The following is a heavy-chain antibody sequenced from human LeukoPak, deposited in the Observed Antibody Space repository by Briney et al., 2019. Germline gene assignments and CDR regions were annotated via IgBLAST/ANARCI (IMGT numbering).Heavy chain of an antibody. CDR2: INHSGST. Sequence: SETLSLTCAVYGGSFSGYYWSWIRQPPGEGLEWIGEINHSGSTNYNPSLKSRVTISVDTSKNQFSLKLSSVTAADTAVYYCAAVDTARRFGYWGQGTLVTVSS. J-gene: IGHJ4*02. D-gene: IGHD5-18*01. CDR3: AAVDTARRFGY. CDR1: GGSFSGYY. V-gene: IGHV4-34*01.